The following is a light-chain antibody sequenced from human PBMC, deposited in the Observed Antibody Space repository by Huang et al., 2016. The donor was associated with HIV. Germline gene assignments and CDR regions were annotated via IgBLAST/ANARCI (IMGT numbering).Light chain of an antibody. CDR3: QQYYSCRT. Sequence: AIRMTQSPSSLSASTGDRVNIPCRASQDINNFLAWYQQKPGKAPNLLIYAASILETGGPARFSGRGSGTEFNLAISCLQSEDFATYYCQQYYSCRTFGQGTQVEIK. CDR1: QDINNF. J-gene: IGKJ1*01. V-gene: IGKV1-8*01. CDR2: AAS.